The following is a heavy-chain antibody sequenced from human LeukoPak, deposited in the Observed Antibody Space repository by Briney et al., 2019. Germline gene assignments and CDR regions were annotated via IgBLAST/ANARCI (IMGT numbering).Heavy chain of an antibody. V-gene: IGHV4-39*07. CDR2: IYHSGST. CDR1: GGSISSSSYY. CDR3: ARLGVYYDSSGYDAFDI. D-gene: IGHD3-22*01. Sequence: SETLSLTCTVSGGSISSSSYYWGWIRQPPGKGLEWIGSIYHSGSTYYNPSLKSRVTISVDTSKNQFSLKLSSVTAADTAVYYCARLGVYYDSSGYDAFDIWGQGTMVTVSS. J-gene: IGHJ3*02.